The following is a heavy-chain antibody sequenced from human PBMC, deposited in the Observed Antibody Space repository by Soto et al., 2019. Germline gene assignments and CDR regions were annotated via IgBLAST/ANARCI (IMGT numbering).Heavy chain of an antibody. J-gene: IGHJ6*02. V-gene: IGHV3-21*01. Sequence: EVQLVESGGGLVKPGGSPRLSCAASGFTFSNYNTNWVRQAPGKGLEWVSSISRSSSNIYYADSVKGRFTISRDNAKNSLYLQMNSLRAEDTAVYYCARDLKVAGTNSYYYYGMDVWGQGTTVTVSS. CDR2: ISRSSSNI. CDR1: GFTFSNYN. D-gene: IGHD6-19*01. CDR3: ARDLKVAGTNSYYYYGMDV.